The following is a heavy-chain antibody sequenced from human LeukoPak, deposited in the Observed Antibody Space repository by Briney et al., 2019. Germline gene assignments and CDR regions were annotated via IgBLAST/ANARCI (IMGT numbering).Heavy chain of an antibody. D-gene: IGHD6-13*01. V-gene: IGHV4-39*07. Sequence: SETLSLTCTVSGGSISSSTYYWAWIRQPPGKGLEWVGNIFYSGSTYYNPSLKSRVTISVDTSKNQFSLKLTSVTAADTAVYYCARVSSSWPHYYFDYWGQGPLVPVSS. CDR2: IFYSGST. J-gene: IGHJ4*02. CDR1: GGSISSSTYY. CDR3: ARVSSSWPHYYFDY.